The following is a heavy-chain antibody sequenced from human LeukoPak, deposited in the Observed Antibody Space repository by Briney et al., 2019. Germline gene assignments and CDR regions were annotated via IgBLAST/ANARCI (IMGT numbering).Heavy chain of an antibody. J-gene: IGHJ4*02. D-gene: IGHD5-18*01. CDR2: ISSSSSTI. V-gene: IGHV3-48*04. CDR1: GFTFSSYS. CDR3: ASPPMDTAMVTVPPPD. Sequence: PGGSLRLSCAASGFTFSSYSMNWVRQAPGKGLEWVSYISSSSSTIYYADSVKGRFTISRDNAKNSLYLQMNSLRAEDTAVYYCASPPMDTAMVTVPPPDWGQGTLVTVSS.